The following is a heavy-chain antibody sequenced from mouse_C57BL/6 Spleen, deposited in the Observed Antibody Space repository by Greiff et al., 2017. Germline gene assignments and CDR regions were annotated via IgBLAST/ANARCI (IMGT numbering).Heavy chain of an antibody. Sequence: EVHLVESGPELVKPGASVKISCKASGYSFTGYYMNWVKQSPEKSLEWIGEINPSTGGTTYNQKFKAKATLTVDKSSSTAYMQLKSLTSEDSAVYYCARSGGSSPWFAYWGQGTLVTVSA. CDR1: GYSFTGYY. CDR3: ARSGGSSPWFAY. CDR2: INPSTGGT. V-gene: IGHV1-42*01. D-gene: IGHD1-1*01. J-gene: IGHJ3*01.